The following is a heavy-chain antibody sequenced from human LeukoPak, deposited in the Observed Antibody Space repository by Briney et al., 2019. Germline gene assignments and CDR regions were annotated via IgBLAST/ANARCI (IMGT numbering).Heavy chain of an antibody. Sequence: ASVKVSCKASGYTFTSYGISWVRQAPGQGLEWMGWISAYNGNTNYAQKLQGRVTMTTDTSTSTAYMELRSLRSDDTAVYYCASTATYYDILMAEFWGQGTLVTVSS. D-gene: IGHD3-9*01. V-gene: IGHV1-18*01. CDR2: ISAYNGNT. CDR1: GYTFTSYG. CDR3: ASTATYYDILMAEF. J-gene: IGHJ4*02.